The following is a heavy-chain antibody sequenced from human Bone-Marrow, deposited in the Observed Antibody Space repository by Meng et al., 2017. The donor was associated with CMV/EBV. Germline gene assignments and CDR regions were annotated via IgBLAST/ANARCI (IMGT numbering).Heavy chain of an antibody. D-gene: IGHD3-9*01. CDR3: ARGSDDILSGYTY. V-gene: IGHV1-69*05. J-gene: IGHJ4*02. CDR1: GGTFSSYA. Sequence: SVKVSCKASGGTFSSYAIDWVRQAPGQGLEWMGGIITIFGTANYAQKFQGRDTNTTDESTSTAYMALSSLTSDDTAVYYYARGSDDILSGYTYWGQGTRVTVSS. CDR2: IITIFGTA.